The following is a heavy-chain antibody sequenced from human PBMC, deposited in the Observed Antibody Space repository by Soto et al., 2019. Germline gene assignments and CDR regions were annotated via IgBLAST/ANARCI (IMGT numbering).Heavy chain of an antibody. CDR1: EDTFSTYG. CDR2: INPNSGGT. CDR3: ARTELRYFDWLEQKAFDI. Sequence: ASVKVSCKASEDTFSTYGFNWVRQAPGQGLEWMGWINPNSGGTNYAQKFQGRVTMTRDTSISTAYMELSRLRSDDTAVYYCARTELRYFDWLEQKAFDIWGQGTMVTVSS. J-gene: IGHJ3*02. V-gene: IGHV1-2*02. D-gene: IGHD3-9*01.